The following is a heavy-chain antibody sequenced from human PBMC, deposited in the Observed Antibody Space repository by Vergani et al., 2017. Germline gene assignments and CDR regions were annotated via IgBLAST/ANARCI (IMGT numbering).Heavy chain of an antibody. V-gene: IGHV4-61*02. CDR1: GGSVRTSFGYY. CDR3: ARGIRAEGGSGPDK. D-gene: IGHD6-13*01. Sequence: QVQLQESGPGLVKPSQTLSLSCTVPGGSVRTSFGYYWPWIRQPAGKPLEWIGKIFSSGTTNYHPSFKNRVTMSVDKSKNQFSLKLNSGADADTAVYYCARGIRAEGGSGPDKWVQGTLVTVSS. J-gene: IGHJ4*02. CDR2: IFSSGTT.